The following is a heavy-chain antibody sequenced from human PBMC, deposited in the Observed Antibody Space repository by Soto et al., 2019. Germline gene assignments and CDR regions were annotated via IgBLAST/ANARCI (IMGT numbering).Heavy chain of an antibody. CDR1: GGSISSGGYY. J-gene: IGHJ3*02. Sequence: SETLSLTCTVSGGSISSGGYYWSWIRQHPGKGLEWIGYIYYSGSTYYNPSLKSRVTISVDTSKNQFSLKLSSVTAADTAVYYCARDWEQKLLYSSGCTSCVRAFDIWGQGTMVTVSS. V-gene: IGHV4-31*03. D-gene: IGHD6-19*01. CDR2: IYYSGST. CDR3: ARDWEQKLLYSSGCTSCVRAFDI.